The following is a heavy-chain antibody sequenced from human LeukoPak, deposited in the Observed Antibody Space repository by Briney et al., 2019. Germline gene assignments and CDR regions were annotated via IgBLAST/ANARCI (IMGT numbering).Heavy chain of an antibody. CDR1: GGSFSGYY. D-gene: IGHD6-13*01. V-gene: IGHV4-34*09. Sequence: SETLSLTCAVYGGSFSGYYWSWIRQPPGKGLEWIGEINHSGSTNYNPSLKSRVTISVDTSKNQFSLKLSSVTAADTAVYYCAATYSSSWYQVYWGQGTLVTVSS. CDR3: AATYSSSWYQVY. J-gene: IGHJ4*02. CDR2: INHSGST.